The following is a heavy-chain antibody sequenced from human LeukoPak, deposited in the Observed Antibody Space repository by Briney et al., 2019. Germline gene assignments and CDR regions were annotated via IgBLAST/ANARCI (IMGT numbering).Heavy chain of an antibody. CDR1: GYTCTSYD. CDR3: AKNYDFLTGYAN. CDR2: VNPNSGNT. J-gene: IGHJ4*02. V-gene: IGHV1-8*01. Sequence: GASVKVSCKASGYTCTSYDINWVRQATGQGLEWMGWVNPNSGNTRYAQKFQGRGTMTRNTSISTAYMELSSLRSEDTAVYYCAKNYDFLTGYANWGQGTLVTVSS. D-gene: IGHD3-9*01.